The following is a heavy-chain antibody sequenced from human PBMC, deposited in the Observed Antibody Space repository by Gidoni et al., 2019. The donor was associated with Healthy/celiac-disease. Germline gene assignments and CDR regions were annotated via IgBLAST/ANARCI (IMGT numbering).Heavy chain of an antibody. CDR2: ISGSGGST. V-gene: IGHV3-23*01. J-gene: IGHJ4*02. Sequence: EVQLLESGGGLVQPGGSLRLSCAASGLTFSSYAMSWVRQAPGKGLEWVSAISGSGGSTYYADSVKGRFTISRDNSKNTLYLQMNSLRAEDTAVYYCAKPSDCSGGSCYVLDYWGQGTLVTVSS. CDR1: GLTFSSYA. CDR3: AKPSDCSGGSCYVLDY. D-gene: IGHD2-15*01.